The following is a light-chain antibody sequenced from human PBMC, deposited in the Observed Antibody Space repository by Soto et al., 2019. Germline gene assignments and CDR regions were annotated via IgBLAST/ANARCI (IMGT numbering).Light chain of an antibody. Sequence: QSVRTQPRSVSGSPGQSVTMSCTGTSSDVGGYNFVSWYQQHPGKAPKLMIYDVSKRPSGVPDRFSGSKSGNTASLTISGLQAEDEADYYCCSYAGSYTWVFGTGTKLTVL. J-gene: IGLJ1*01. CDR2: DVS. V-gene: IGLV2-11*01. CDR1: SSDVGGYNF. CDR3: CSYAGSYTWV.